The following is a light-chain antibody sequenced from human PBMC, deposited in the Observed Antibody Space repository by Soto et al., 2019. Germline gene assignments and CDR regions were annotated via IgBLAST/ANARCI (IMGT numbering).Light chain of an antibody. V-gene: IGKV1-5*03. CDR2: KAS. CDR1: QSINTW. J-gene: IGKJ4*01. Sequence: DIQMSQSPSTLYVSLGDRVTVTCRASQSINTWLAWYQQKPGKAPKLLMYKASTLQSGVPSRFSGNGSGTEFTLTISSLQPDDLAIYYCQQYSSSLLTFGGGTKVDIK. CDR3: QQYSSSLLT.